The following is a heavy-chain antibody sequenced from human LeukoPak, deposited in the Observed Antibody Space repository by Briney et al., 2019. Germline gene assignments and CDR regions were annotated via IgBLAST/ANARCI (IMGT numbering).Heavy chain of an antibody. Sequence: GGSLTLSCEFSGIIFSTYAMNWVRQAPGKGLEWISYISGSSSGSTSIIHYADSVKGRFTISRHNAKNSLHLQMDSLSAEDTAVYYCARDFWSGYYTEDWGQGALVIVSS. CDR3: ARDFWSGYYTED. CDR2: ISGSSSGSTSII. V-gene: IGHV3-48*04. D-gene: IGHD3-3*01. CDR1: GIIFSTYA. J-gene: IGHJ4*02.